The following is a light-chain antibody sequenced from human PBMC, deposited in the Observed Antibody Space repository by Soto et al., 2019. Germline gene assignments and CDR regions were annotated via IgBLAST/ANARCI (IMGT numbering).Light chain of an antibody. CDR2: GAS. V-gene: IGKV3-20*01. Sequence: EIVLTQSPGTLSLSPGERATLSCRASQSVSSSYLAWYQQKPGQAPRLLIYGASSRATGIPDMFSGSGSGTDFTLTISRLEPEDFAVYYCQQYGSSQSFGQGTKVEIK. J-gene: IGKJ1*01. CDR3: QQYGSSQS. CDR1: QSVSSSY.